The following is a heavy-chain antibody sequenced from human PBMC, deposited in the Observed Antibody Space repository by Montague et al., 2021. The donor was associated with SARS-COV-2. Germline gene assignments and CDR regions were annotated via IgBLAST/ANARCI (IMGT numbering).Heavy chain of an antibody. CDR1: ASSISSTIYY. V-gene: IGHV4-39*01. CDR3: ARHWITMIVVVIKGGWFDP. J-gene: IGHJ5*02. Sequence: SETLSLTCTVSASSISSTIYYWGCFRRPPAKGLEWLGCIDYGYFTYYNPSPRNRVAIPVDTSKNQFSLKLTSVTAADTALYYCARHWITMIVVVIKGGWFDPWGTGTLASAAS. CDR2: IDYGYFT. D-gene: IGHD3-22*01.